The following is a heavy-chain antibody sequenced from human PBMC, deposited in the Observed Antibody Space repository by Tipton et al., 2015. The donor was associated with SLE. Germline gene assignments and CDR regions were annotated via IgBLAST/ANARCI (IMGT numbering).Heavy chain of an antibody. D-gene: IGHD3-22*01. CDR2: IYYSGST. V-gene: IGHV4-59*12. CDR3: ARIGWYYYDSSGLIDY. CDR1: GGSIRSYC. Sequence: TLSLTCTVSGGSIRSYCWSWIRQPPGKGLEWIGSIYYSGSTYYNPSLKSRVTISVDTSKNQFSLRLSSVTAADTAVYYCARIGWYYYDSSGLIDYWGQGTLVTVSS. J-gene: IGHJ4*02.